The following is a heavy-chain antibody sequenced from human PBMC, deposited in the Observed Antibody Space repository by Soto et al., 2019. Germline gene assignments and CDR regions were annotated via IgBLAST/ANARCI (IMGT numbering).Heavy chain of an antibody. J-gene: IGHJ5*01. CDR3: AKFVVGTGVSSGCPWVLDS. CDR2: LSGTGGTT. CDR1: GFAFSSYA. D-gene: IGHD6-25*01. V-gene: IGHV3-23*01. Sequence: EVQLLESGGGLVQPGGSLRLSCAASGFAFSSYAMTWVRQAPGKGLEWVSALSGTGGTTYSADSVGGRFTIARDNAKNTLYLPMIAMSTEESAIYHWAKFVVGTGVSSGCPWVLDSWGPGTLVPVSS.